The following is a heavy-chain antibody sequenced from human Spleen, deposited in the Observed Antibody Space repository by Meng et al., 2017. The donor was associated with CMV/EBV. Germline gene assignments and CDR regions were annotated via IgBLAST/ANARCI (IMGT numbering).Heavy chain of an antibody. J-gene: IGHJ5*01. CDR3: AKEREWERYCTNGVCWSEFTSGWYDS. Sequence: GESLKISCGASGFSLSDYYMSWIRQAPGKGLEWISYISSSGTTVHYADSVKGRFTISRDNSKNTLYLQMNSLRAEDTAVYYCAKEREWERYCTNGVCWSEFTSGWYDSWGQGTPVTVSS. D-gene: IGHD2-8*01. CDR1: GFSLSDYY. V-gene: IGHV3-11*01. CDR2: ISSSGTTV.